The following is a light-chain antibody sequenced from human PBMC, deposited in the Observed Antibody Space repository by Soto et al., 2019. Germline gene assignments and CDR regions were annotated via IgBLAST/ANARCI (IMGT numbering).Light chain of an antibody. V-gene: IGKV1-39*01. CDR2: AAS. Sequence: DIQMTQSPSSLSASVGDRGTITCRASQGISTYLNWYQQKPGKAPKLLIYAASSLQSGVPSRFSGSGSETDFTLTISSLQPEDFATYSCQQSYSLTWTFGQGNKVDIK. J-gene: IGKJ1*01. CDR3: QQSYSLTWT. CDR1: QGISTY.